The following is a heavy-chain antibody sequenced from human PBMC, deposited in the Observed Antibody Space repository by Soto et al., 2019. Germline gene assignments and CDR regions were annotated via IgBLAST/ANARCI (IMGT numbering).Heavy chain of an antibody. J-gene: IGHJ4*02. Sequence: EVQLLESGGGLVQPGGSLRLSCAASGFTFSSYAMSWVRQAPGEGPEWVSGISGSGGSTYYADSVKGRFTISRDNSKNTLYLQMNSLKAEDTAVYYCAKSSVPGSSWSANFDYWGQGTLVTVSS. V-gene: IGHV3-23*01. CDR3: AKSSVPGSSWSANFDY. D-gene: IGHD6-13*01. CDR1: GFTFSSYA. CDR2: ISGSGGST.